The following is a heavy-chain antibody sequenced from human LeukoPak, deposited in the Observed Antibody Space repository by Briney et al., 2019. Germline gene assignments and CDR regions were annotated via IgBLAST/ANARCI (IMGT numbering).Heavy chain of an antibody. CDR1: GGSISSSSYY. J-gene: IGHJ4*02. CDR3: ARGLVRNYYDSSGPFDY. CDR2: IYYSGST. D-gene: IGHD3-22*01. V-gene: IGHV4-39*07. Sequence: SETLSLTCTVSGGSISSSSYYWGWIRQPPGKGLEWIGSIYYSGSTYYNPSLKSRVTISVDTSKNQFSLKLSSVTAADTAVYYCARGLVRNYYDSSGPFDYWGQGTLVTVSS.